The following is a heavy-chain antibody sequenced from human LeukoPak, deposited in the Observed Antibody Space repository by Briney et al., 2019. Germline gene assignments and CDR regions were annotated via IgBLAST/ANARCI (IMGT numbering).Heavy chain of an antibody. CDR2: ITTYNGNT. D-gene: IGHD1-26*01. CDR1: GYTFTSYG. V-gene: IGHV1-18*01. J-gene: IGHJ4*02. CDR3: AIGGSFLFFDY. Sequence: ASVKVSCKASGYTFTSYGISWVGQAPGQGLEWMGWITTYNGNTNSAQKLQGRVTMTTDTSTSTAYMELRSLRSDDTAVYYCAIGGSFLFFDYWGQGTLVTVSS.